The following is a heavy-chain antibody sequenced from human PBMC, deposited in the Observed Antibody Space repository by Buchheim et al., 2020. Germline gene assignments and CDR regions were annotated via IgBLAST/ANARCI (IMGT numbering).Heavy chain of an antibody. CDR1: GFTFTNAW. V-gene: IGHV3-15*01. CDR3: TTGSYDVWSGYPYYLDY. J-gene: IGHJ4*02. CDR2: INSKTDGGIT. D-gene: IGHD3-3*01. Sequence: EVQLVESGGDLVKPGGSLRLSCATSGFTFTNAWMSWVRQAPGKGLEWVGRINSKTDGGITDYAAPVKGSFAITRDDSKNTLYLQMNSLEIEDTAKYYCTTGSYDVWSGYPYYLDYGGQGTL.